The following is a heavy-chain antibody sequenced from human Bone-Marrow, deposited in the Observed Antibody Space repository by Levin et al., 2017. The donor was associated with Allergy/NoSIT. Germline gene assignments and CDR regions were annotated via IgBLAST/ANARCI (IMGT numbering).Heavy chain of an antibody. Sequence: GESLKISCAASGFTFSAFGMHWVRQAPGRGMEWVAVVSHDGSHRVYADSVKARFTISRDNSKKIHYLQMDSLGPEDTAVYYCSRDRGEWGQFYLDSWGQGILVTVSS. D-gene: IGHD1-26*01. V-gene: IGHV3-33*01. CDR2: VSHDGSHR. CDR3: SRDRGEWGQFYLDS. CDR1: GFTFSAFG. J-gene: IGHJ4*02.